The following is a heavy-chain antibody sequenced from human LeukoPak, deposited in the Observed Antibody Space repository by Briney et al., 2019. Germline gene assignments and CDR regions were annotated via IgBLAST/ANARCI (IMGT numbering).Heavy chain of an antibody. CDR3: ARGGYCSSTSCYSSRSGFDY. J-gene: IGHJ4*02. V-gene: IGHV4-61*02. Sequence: SQTLSLTCTVSGGSISSGSYYWSWIRQPAGKGLEWIGRIYTSGSTNYNPSLKSRVTISVDTSKNQFFLKLSSVTAADTAVYYCARGGYCSSTSCYSSRSGFDYWGQGTLVTVSS. CDR2: IYTSGST. D-gene: IGHD2-2*01. CDR1: GGSISSGSYY.